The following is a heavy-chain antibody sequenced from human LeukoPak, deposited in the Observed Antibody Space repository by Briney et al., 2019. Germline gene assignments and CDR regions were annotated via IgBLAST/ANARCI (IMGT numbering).Heavy chain of an antibody. CDR2: ISPSSGDT. J-gene: IGHJ6*03. V-gene: IGHV1-2*02. D-gene: IGHD6-19*01. Sequence: RASVTVSCKASGYTFTGHYMHWVRQAPGQGLEWMGWISPSSGDTDYSQRFQGRATMTRDTSISTAYMELSRLRSDDTAVYYCARAAIAVAGDYHYHYMDVWGKGTTVTVSS. CDR1: GYTFTGHY. CDR3: ARAAIAVAGDYHYHYMDV.